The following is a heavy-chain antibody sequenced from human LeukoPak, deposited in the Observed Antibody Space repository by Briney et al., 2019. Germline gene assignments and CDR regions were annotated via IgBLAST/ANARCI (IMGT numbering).Heavy chain of an antibody. V-gene: IGHV4-34*01. J-gene: IGHJ3*02. Sequence: SETLSLTCAVYGGSFSGYYWSWIRQPPGKGLESIGEINHSGSTNYNPSLESRVTISVDTSKNQFSLKLSSVTAADTAVYYCARGSSVLRYFDWLNQGAFDIWGQGTTVTVSS. CDR1: GGSFSGYY. CDR2: INHSGST. CDR3: ARGSSVLRYFDWLNQGAFDI. D-gene: IGHD3-9*01.